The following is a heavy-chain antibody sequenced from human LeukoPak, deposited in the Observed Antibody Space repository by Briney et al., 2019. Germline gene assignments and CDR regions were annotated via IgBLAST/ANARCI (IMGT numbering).Heavy chain of an antibody. V-gene: IGHV3-21*01. CDR3: ARENLVRGVIGY. Sequence: GGSLRLSCAASGFTFSSYSMNWVRQAPGKGLEWVSSISSSSSYIYYADSVKGRFTISRDNAKNSLYLQMNSLRAEDTAVYYCARENLVRGVIGYWGQGTLVTVSS. J-gene: IGHJ4*02. D-gene: IGHD3-10*01. CDR1: GFTFSSYS. CDR2: ISSSSSYI.